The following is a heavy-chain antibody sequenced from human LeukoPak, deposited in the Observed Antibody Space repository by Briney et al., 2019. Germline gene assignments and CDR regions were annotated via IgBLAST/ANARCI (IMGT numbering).Heavy chain of an antibody. D-gene: IGHD1-14*01. CDR3: ARRVRSADHRCDY. CDR2: IYRRGST. J-gene: IGHJ4*02. V-gene: IGHV4-38-2*02. Sequence: SETLSLTCTVSGYSISSGYYWGWIRQSPGKGLEWIGNIYRRGSTHYNPSLKSRVTISMDTSKNQFSLKLSSVTAADTAVYYCARRVRSADHRCDYWGQGTLVTVSS. CDR1: GYSISSGYY.